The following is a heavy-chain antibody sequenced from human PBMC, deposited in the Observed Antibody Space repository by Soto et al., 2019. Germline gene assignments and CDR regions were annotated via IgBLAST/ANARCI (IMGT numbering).Heavy chain of an antibody. D-gene: IGHD6-13*01. J-gene: IGHJ6*02. V-gene: IGHV6-1*01. CDR2: TYYRSKWYN. Sequence: PSPTLSLTCAISGDSVSSSSAAWNWIRQSPSRGLEWLGRTYYRSKWYNDYAVSVKSRITINPDTSKNQFSLQLNSVTPEDTAVYYCARDRRMMQQLVPSRGMDVWGQGTTVTVSS. CDR1: GDSVSSSSAA. CDR3: ARDRRMMQQLVPSRGMDV.